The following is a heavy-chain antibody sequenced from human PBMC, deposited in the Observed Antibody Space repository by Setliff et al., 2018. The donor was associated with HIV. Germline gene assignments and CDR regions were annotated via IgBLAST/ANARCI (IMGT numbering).Heavy chain of an antibody. CDR1: GYSISSGYS. V-gene: IGHV4-38-2*01. J-gene: IGHJ4*02. CDR2: INHSGST. D-gene: IGHD6-6*01. Sequence: SETLSLTCAVSGYSISSGYSWTWIRQPPGKGLEWIGGINHSGSTNYNPSLKSRVTISVDTSKNQFSLKLSSVTAADTAVYYCARPGGDIDSSSGYYFDYWGQGTLVTVSS. CDR3: ARPGGDIDSSSGYYFDY.